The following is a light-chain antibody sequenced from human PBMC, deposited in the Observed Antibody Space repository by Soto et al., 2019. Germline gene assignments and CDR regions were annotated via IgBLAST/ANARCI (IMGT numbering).Light chain of an antibody. V-gene: IGLV1-40*01. CDR1: SSNIGAGYD. J-gene: IGLJ3*02. CDR2: GNT. Sequence: QPVLTQPPSVSGAPGQRVTISCTGSSSNIGAGYDVHWYQQLPGTAPKLLIYGNTNRPSGVPDRFSGSKSGTSASLAITGLQAEDEADYYCHSYDSSLSGSLFGGGTKLTVL. CDR3: HSYDSSLSGSL.